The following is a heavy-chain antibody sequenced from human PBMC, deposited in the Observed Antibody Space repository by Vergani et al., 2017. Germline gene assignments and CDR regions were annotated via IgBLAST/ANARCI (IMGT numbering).Heavy chain of an antibody. Sequence: VQLVQSGAEVKKPGATMKISCKASGYIFTGYNMHWVRQAPGQGLEWIGWINPNSGDTKYAQKFQGRVTMTRDTSINTAYMELSRLRSDDTAVYYCARGYHYDNSGYRNVLDIWGQGTMVTGSS. J-gene: IGHJ3*02. D-gene: IGHD3-22*01. CDR2: INPNSGDT. V-gene: IGHV1-2*02. CDR3: ARGYHYDNSGYRNVLDI. CDR1: GYIFTGYN.